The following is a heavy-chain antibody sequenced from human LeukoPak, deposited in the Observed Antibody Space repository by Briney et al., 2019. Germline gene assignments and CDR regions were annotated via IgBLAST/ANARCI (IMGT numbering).Heavy chain of an antibody. J-gene: IGHJ4*02. V-gene: IGHV3-66*01. Sequence: GGSLRLSCAASGLTVSSHYMSWVRQAPGKGLEWVSVLYSGGSTYYADSVKGRFTISRDNAKSSLYLQMNSLRAEDTAVYYCATSRTLDYWGQGTLVTVSS. CDR1: GLTVSSHY. CDR3: ATSRTLDY. CDR2: LYSGGST.